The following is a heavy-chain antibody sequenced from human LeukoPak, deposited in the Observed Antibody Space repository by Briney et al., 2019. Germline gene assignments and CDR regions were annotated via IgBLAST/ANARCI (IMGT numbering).Heavy chain of an antibody. CDR3: ARRREYYYDRSGYYH. CDR2: INHSGST. CDR1: GGSFSSYY. D-gene: IGHD3-22*01. Sequence: TSETLSLTCAVYGGSFSSYYWSWIRQPPGKGLEWIGEINHSGSTNYNPSLKSRVTISVDTSKNQFSLKLSSVTAADTAVYYCARRREYYYDRSGYYHWGQGTLVTVSS. V-gene: IGHV4-34*01. J-gene: IGHJ5*02.